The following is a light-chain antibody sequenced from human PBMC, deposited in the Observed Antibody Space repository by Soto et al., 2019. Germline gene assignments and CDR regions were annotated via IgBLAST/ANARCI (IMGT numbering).Light chain of an antibody. V-gene: IGKV3-11*01. CDR1: QSVSTY. Sequence: EVVLTQSPATLSLSPGEGATLSCRASQSVSTYLAWYRQKPGQAPRLLFYDASNRATGIPTRFTGSGSGTDFTLTISSLEPEDFAVYYCQHRSDWPLTFGGGTKVEIK. CDR3: QHRSDWPLT. CDR2: DAS. J-gene: IGKJ4*01.